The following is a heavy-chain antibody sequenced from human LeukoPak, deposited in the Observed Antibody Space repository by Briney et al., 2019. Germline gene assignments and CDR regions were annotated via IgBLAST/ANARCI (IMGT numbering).Heavy chain of an antibody. J-gene: IGHJ6*02. CDR2: IYYSGST. CDR1: GGSISSSSYY. D-gene: IGHD4-23*01. Sequence: PSETLSLTCTVSGGSISSSSYYWGWIRQPPGKGLEWIGSIYYSGSTYYNPSLKSRVTISVDTSKNQFSLKLSSVTAADTAVYYCARDYGGNAGYYYGMDVWGQGTTVTVSS. CDR3: ARDYGGNAGYYYGMDV. V-gene: IGHV4-39*01.